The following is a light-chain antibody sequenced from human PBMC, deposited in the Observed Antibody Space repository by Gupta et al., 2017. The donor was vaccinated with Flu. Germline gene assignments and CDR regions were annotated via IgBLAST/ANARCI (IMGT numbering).Light chain of an antibody. CDR3: AAGDDSRRVV. CDR2: RND. CDR1: SSNIGSNY. Sequence: QSVLTQPPSASGTPGQMVTISCSANSSNIGSNYVYWYQQGTGTAPKLLIYRNDQRPSGVPDRFSGSKSGTSASLAISGRRDEDEADYYCAAGDDSRRVVFGGGTKLTVL. V-gene: IGLV1-47*01. J-gene: IGLJ2*01.